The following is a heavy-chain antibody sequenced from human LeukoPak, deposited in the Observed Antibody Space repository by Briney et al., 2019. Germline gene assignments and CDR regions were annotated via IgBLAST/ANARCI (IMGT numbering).Heavy chain of an antibody. J-gene: IGHJ4*02. D-gene: IGHD4-17*01. CDR1: GFTVSSNY. CDR2: IKQDGSEK. CDR3: ARAPGDPPNY. V-gene: IGHV3-7*03. Sequence: GGSLRLSCAASGFTVSSNYMSWVRQAPGKGLEWVANIKQDGSEKYHVDSVKGRFTISRDNAKNSLYLQMNSLRAEDTAMYYCARAPGDPPNYWGQGTLVTVSS.